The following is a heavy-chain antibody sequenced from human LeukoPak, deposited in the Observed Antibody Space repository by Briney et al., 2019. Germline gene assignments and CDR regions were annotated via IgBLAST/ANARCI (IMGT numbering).Heavy chain of an antibody. CDR3: ARDPLIGAPDYFDY. J-gene: IGHJ4*02. Sequence: GGSLRLSCAASGFTFSSYEMNWVRQAPGKGLEWVSYISSSGSTIYYADSVKGRFTISRDNSKNTLYLQMNSLRAEDTAVYYCARDPLIGAPDYFDYWGQGTLVTVSS. CDR1: GFTFSSYE. V-gene: IGHV3-48*03. D-gene: IGHD6-6*01. CDR2: ISSSGSTI.